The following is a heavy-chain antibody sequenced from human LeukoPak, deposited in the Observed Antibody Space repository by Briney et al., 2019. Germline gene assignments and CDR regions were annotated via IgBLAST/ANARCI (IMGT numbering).Heavy chain of an antibody. CDR3: AGYTSNWYTFDY. Sequence: SETLSLTCTVSGGSISSSSYYWGWIRQPPGKGLEWIGSIYYSGSTYHNPSLKSRVTISVDTSKNQFSLKLSSVTAADTAVYYCAGYTSNWYTFDYWGQGTLVTVSS. V-gene: IGHV4-39*01. CDR1: GGSISSSSYY. D-gene: IGHD6-13*01. J-gene: IGHJ4*02. CDR2: IYYSGST.